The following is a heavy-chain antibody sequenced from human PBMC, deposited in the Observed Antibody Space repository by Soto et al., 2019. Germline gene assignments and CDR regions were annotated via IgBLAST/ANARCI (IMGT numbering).Heavy chain of an antibody. Sequence: QVHLVQSGAEVEKPGASLMLSCKTSGYTFTTHAISWVRQAPGQVLEWMGWISTYNGDTKFAQKFQGRVTMTRDTSTSTAYMALRSLRSDDTAVYYCARDPSNTSGDRVWFDTWGQGTLVTVSS. CDR1: GYTFTTHA. CDR2: ISTYNGDT. V-gene: IGHV1-18*04. D-gene: IGHD6-19*01. CDR3: ARDPSNTSGDRVWFDT. J-gene: IGHJ5*02.